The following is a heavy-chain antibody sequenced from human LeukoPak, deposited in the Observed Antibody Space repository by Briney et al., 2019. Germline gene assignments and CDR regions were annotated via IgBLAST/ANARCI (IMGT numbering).Heavy chain of an antibody. J-gene: IGHJ4*02. CDR1: GYTFTSYG. CDR3: ARDSPLFYYDSSGYDY. CDR2: ISAYNGNT. V-gene: IGHV1-18*01. D-gene: IGHD3-22*01. Sequence: ASVKVSCKASGYTFTSYGISWVRQAPGQGLEWMGWISAYNGNTNYAQKLQGRVTMTTDTSTSTAYMELRSLRSDDTAVYYCARDSPLFYYDSSGYDYWGQGTLVTVSS.